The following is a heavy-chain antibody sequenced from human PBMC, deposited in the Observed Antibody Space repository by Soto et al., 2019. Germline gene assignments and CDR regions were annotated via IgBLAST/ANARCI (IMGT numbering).Heavy chain of an antibody. CDR2: IYYSGST. CDR3: ARTSMVRGVITYYFDY. V-gene: IGHV4-59*01. D-gene: IGHD3-10*01. J-gene: IGHJ4*02. CDR1: GGSISSYY. Sequence: SETLSLTCTVSGGSISSYYWSWIRQPPGKGLEWIGYIYYSGSTNYNPSLKSRVTISVDTSKNQFSLKLSSVTAADTAVYYCARTSMVRGVITYYFDYWGQGTLVTVSS.